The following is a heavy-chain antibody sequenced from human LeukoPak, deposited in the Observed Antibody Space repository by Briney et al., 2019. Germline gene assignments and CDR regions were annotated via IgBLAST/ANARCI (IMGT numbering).Heavy chain of an antibody. Sequence: GGFLRLSCAASGFTFSSYAMHWVRQAPGKGLEWVAVISYDGSNKYYADSVKGRFTISRDNSKNTLYLQMNSLRAEDTALYYCAKDSSIVATRGLDYWGQGTLVTVPS. CDR2: ISYDGSNK. V-gene: IGHV3-30-3*01. J-gene: IGHJ4*02. CDR1: GFTFSSYA. D-gene: IGHD5-12*01. CDR3: AKDSSIVATRGLDY.